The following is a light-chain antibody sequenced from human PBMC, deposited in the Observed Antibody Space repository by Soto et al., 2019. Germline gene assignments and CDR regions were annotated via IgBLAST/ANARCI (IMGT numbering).Light chain of an antibody. Sequence: QSALTQPRSVSGSPGQSVTISCTGTSSDVGGYNYVSWYQQHPGKAPKLVIYDVSKRPSGVPDRFSDSKSGNTASLTISGLQAEDEADYYCCSYAGTSLWVFGGGTKLTVL. CDR1: SSDVGGYNY. V-gene: IGLV2-11*01. J-gene: IGLJ3*02. CDR3: CSYAGTSLWV. CDR2: DVS.